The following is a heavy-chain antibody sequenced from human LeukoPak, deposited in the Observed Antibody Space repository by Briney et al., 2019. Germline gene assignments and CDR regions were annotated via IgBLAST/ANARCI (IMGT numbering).Heavy chain of an antibody. CDR3: RKGHYDDSA. J-gene: IGHJ5*02. Sequence: PGGSLRLSCVASGFTFTNFLMNWVRQAPGKGPEWVANIKPDGYEKYYVDSVKGRFTISRDNTKNLLYLQMNSLRAEDMAVYYCRKGHYDDSAWDQGTLVTVSS. CDR1: GFTFTNFL. CDR2: IKPDGYEK. V-gene: IGHV3-7*01. D-gene: IGHD4-17*01.